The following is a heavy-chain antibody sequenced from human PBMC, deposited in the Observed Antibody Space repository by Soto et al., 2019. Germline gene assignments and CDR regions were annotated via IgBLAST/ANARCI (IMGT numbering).Heavy chain of an antibody. CDR2: IIPILGIA. V-gene: IGHV1-69*02. D-gene: IGHD4-17*01. Sequence: SVKVSCKASGGTFSSYTISWVRQAPGQGLEWMGRIIPILGIANYAQKFQGRVTITADKSTSTAYMELSSLRSEDTAVYYCARGPNSVTRYSYYYMDVWGKGTTVTVSS. J-gene: IGHJ6*03. CDR1: GGTFSSYT. CDR3: ARGPNSVTRYSYYYMDV.